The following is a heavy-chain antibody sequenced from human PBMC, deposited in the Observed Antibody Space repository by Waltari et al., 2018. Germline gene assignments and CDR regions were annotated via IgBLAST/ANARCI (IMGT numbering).Heavy chain of an antibody. CDR2: IIPIFGTA. J-gene: IGHJ4*02. CDR1: GGTFSSYA. Sequence: QVQLVQSGAEVKKPGSSVKVSCKASGGTFSSYAISWVRQAPGQGLEWMGGIIPIFGTANYAQKFKGRVTITTDESTSTAYMELSSLRSEDTAVYYCARGGYYDILTGYQRIGYFDYWGQGTLVTVSS. CDR3: ARGGYYDILTGYQRIGYFDY. D-gene: IGHD3-9*01. V-gene: IGHV1-69*05.